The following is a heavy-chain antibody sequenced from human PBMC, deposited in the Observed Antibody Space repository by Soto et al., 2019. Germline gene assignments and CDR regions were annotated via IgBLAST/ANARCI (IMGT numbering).Heavy chain of an antibody. D-gene: IGHD2-21*02. CDR1: GGTFSSYA. Sequence: ASVKVSCKASGGTFSSYAISWVRQAPGQGLEWMGGIIPIFGTANYAQKFQGRVTITADESTSTAYMELSSLRSEDTAVYYCAREGGGNSHDAFDIWGQGTMVTVSS. CDR3: AREGGGNSHDAFDI. CDR2: IIPIFGTA. J-gene: IGHJ3*02. V-gene: IGHV1-69*13.